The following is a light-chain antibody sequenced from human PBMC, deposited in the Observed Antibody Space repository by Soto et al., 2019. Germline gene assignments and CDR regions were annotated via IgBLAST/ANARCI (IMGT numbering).Light chain of an antibody. CDR1: STDPATYDL. J-gene: IGLJ2*01. Sequence: QSALTQPASVSGSPGQSITISCTGTSTDPATYDLVSWYQQHPGKAPQLIIYEVAKRPSGVSARFSGSKSGSTASLTISGLQAEDEADYYCSSYASGTTYVVFGGGTKLTVL. CDR3: SSYASGTTYVV. V-gene: IGLV2-14*02. CDR2: EVA.